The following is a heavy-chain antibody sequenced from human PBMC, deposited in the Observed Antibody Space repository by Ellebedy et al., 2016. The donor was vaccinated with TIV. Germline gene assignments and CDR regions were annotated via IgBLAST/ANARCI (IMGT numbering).Heavy chain of an antibody. CDR1: GGSVSSGSYY. Sequence: SETLSLXCTVSGGSVSSGSYYWSWIRQPPGKGLEWIGYIYYSGSTNYNPSLKSRVTISVDTSKNQFSLKLSSVTAADTAVYYCARGGPIGVIVGEGAFDIWGQGTMVTVSS. J-gene: IGHJ3*02. D-gene: IGHD3-22*01. CDR2: IYYSGST. V-gene: IGHV4-61*01. CDR3: ARGGPIGVIVGEGAFDI.